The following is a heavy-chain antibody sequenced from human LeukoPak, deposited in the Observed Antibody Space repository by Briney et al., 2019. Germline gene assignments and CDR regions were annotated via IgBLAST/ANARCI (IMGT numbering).Heavy chain of an antibody. J-gene: IGHJ6*02. V-gene: IGHV3-64*02. D-gene: IGHD3-22*01. Sequence: GGSLRLSCAASGFTFSVYARHWVRQVPEKGLEYVSEIGTNGDSTYYADSVRGRFTISRDNSKNTLYLQMGSLKPEDMALYYCARTYYYDSSGYHYYYYGMDVRGQGTTVAVSS. CDR2: IGTNGDST. CDR1: GFTFSVYA. CDR3: ARTYYYDSSGYHYYYYGMDV.